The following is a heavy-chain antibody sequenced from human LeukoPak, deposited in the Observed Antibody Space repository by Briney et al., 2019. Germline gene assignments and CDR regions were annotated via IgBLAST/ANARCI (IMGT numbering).Heavy chain of an antibody. Sequence: GGSLRLSCAASGFAFDDYDMSWVRQAPGKGLEWVSGINWNGGSTGYTDSVKGRFTISRDNAKNSLYLQMNSLIAEDTAVYYCAKSGYNRFDYWGQGTRVTVSS. CDR1: GFAFDDYD. V-gene: IGHV3-20*04. J-gene: IGHJ4*02. CDR3: AKSGYNRFDY. CDR2: INWNGGST. D-gene: IGHD5-24*01.